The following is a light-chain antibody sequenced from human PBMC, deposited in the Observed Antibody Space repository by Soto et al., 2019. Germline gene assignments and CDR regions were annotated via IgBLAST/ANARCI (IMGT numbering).Light chain of an antibody. CDR1: QSISLF. CDR3: HQTDSIPET. J-gene: IGKJ1*01. Sequence: DIQMTQSPSSLSASVGDTVTITCRASQSISLFLNWYQQKPGKAPKLLIYAASSLQSGVPSRFTGNGSGTDFTLTISSLQPEDFATYYCHQTDSIPETFGQGTKVEIE. V-gene: IGKV1-39*01. CDR2: AAS.